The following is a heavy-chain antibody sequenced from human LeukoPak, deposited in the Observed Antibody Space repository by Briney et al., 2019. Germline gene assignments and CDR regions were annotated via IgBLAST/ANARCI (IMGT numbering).Heavy chain of an antibody. D-gene: IGHD4-17*01. CDR2: ISSSSSYI. CDR3: ASSHGDYYDAFDI. J-gene: IGHJ3*02. V-gene: IGHV3-21*01. Sequence: PGGSLRPSCAASGFTFSSYSMNWVRQAPGKGLEWVSSISSSSSYIYYADSVKGRFTISRDNAKNSLYLQMNSLRAEDTAVYYCASSHGDYYDAFDIWGQGTMVTVSS. CDR1: GFTFSSYS.